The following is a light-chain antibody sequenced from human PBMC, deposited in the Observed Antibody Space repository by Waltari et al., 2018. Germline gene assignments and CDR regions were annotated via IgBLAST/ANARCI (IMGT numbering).Light chain of an antibody. CDR2: DAS. J-gene: IGKJ2*01. V-gene: IGKV3-15*01. CDR1: QSVSSN. Sequence: EIVMTQSPATLSVSPGESATLSCRASQSVSSNLAWYQHKPGQAPRLLIYDASSRATGIPARFSGSGSGTDFTLTISSLQSEDFAVYYCQQYNNWPPLYAFGQGTKVEIK. CDR3: QQYNNWPPLYA.